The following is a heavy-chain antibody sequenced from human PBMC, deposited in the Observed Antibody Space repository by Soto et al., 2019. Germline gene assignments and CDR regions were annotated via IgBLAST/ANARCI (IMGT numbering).Heavy chain of an antibody. CDR3: ARHNYGSGSTYFDY. Sequence: PSETLSLTCSVSGVSISTTSHYWGWIRQPPGKGLEWIGSIYYSGSTYYNPSLKSRVSISVDTSKNQFSLKLDSVTAADTAVYYCARHNYGSGSTYFDYWGQGTLVTVSS. CDR2: IYYSGST. D-gene: IGHD3-10*01. J-gene: IGHJ4*02. V-gene: IGHV4-39*01. CDR1: GVSISTTSHY.